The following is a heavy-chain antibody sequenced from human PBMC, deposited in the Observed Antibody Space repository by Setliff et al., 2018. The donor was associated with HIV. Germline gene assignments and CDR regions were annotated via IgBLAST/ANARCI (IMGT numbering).Heavy chain of an antibody. CDR2: IFSSGNT. J-gene: IGHJ4*02. CDR1: GGSISNYY. V-gene: IGHV4-4*07. D-gene: IGHD6-19*01. Sequence: SETLSPTCEVSGGSISNYYWSWIRQPAGKGLEWIGRIFSSGNTYYNPSLKSRVTMSVDTSKNQFSLNLNSVTAADTAIYYCARAPFPVAGFDYFDHWGQGTQVTVSS. CDR3: ARAPFPVAGFDYFDH.